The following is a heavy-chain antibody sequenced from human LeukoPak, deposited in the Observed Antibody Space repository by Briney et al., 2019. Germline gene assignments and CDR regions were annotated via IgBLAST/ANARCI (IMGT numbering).Heavy chain of an antibody. CDR2: ISAYNGNI. D-gene: IGHD3-10*01. CDR3: AREHGSGSYYNPVGFEY. J-gene: IGHJ4*02. CDR1: GYTFSSYG. V-gene: IGHV1-18*04. Sequence: ASVKVSCKASGYTFSSYGISWVRQAPGQGLEWMGWISAYNGNINYIQKFQGRVTMTTDTSTSTAYMELRSLRSDDTAVYYCAREHGSGSYYNPVGFEYWGQGTLVTVS.